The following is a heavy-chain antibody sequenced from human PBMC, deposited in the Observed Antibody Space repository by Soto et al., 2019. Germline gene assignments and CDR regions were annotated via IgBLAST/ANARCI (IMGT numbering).Heavy chain of an antibody. CDR2: IYPGDSDT. D-gene: IGHD6-6*01. J-gene: IGHJ6*02. V-gene: IGHV5-51*01. CDR1: GYSFTSYW. Sequence: PGESLKISCKGSGYSFTSYWIGWVRQMPGKGLEWMGIIYPGDSDTRYSPSFQGQVTISADKSISTAYLQWSSLKASDTAMYYCAAPSDFSSSTTGGDAYYYYGMDVWGQGTTVTVSS. CDR3: AAPSDFSSSTTGGDAYYYYGMDV.